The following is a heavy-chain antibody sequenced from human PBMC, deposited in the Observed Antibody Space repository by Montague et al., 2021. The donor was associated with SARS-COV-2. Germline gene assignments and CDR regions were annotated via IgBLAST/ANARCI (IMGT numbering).Heavy chain of an antibody. D-gene: IGHD3-10*01. CDR1: AGSIISSGYY. V-gene: IGHV4-39*02. CDR2: IYYSGTT. Sequence: SETLSLTCSVSAGSIISSGYYWGWIRQPPGKELEWIGNIYYSGTTYYNPSLQSRGTISVDTSKDHLSLRLSSVTAADTAVYFCARGMIRGVTKPFDFWGQGTTVTVSS. J-gene: IGHJ4*02. CDR3: ARGMIRGVTKPFDF.